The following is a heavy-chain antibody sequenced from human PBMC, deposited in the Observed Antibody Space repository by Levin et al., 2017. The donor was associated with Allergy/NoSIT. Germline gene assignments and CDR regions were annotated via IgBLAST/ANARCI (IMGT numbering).Heavy chain of an antibody. J-gene: IGHJ4*02. CDR2: ISSSSSYI. V-gene: IGHV3-21*01. CDR1: GFTFSSYS. CDR3: ARDQDSSGWYGFDY. D-gene: IGHD6-19*01. Sequence: SCAASGFTFSSYSMNWVRQAPGKGLEWVSSISSSSSYIYYADSVKGRFTISRDNAKNSLYLQMNSLRAEDTAVYYCARDQDSSGWYGFDYWGQGTLVTVSS.